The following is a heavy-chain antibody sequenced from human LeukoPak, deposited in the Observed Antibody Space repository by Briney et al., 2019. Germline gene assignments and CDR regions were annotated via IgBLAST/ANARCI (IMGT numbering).Heavy chain of an antibody. Sequence: PSQTLSLTCAVSGGSISSGGYSWSWIRQPPGKGLEWIGYIYHSGSAYYNPSLKSRVTISVDRSKNQFSLKLSSVTAADAAVYYCARSLHYEGHWYFDLWGRGTLVTVSS. V-gene: IGHV4-30-2*01. CDR3: ARSLHYEGHWYFDL. J-gene: IGHJ2*01. CDR2: IYHSGSA. CDR1: GGSISSGGYS. D-gene: IGHD4-17*01.